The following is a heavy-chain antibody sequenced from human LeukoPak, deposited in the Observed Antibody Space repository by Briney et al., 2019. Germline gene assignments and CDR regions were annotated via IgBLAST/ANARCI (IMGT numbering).Heavy chain of an antibody. D-gene: IGHD6-13*01. CDR3: ARFTGYISSWHELDY. CDR1: GFTFSTHC. J-gene: IGHJ4*02. CDR2: ISTTGSTI. V-gene: IGHV3-48*02. Sequence: GGSLRLTCAASGFTFSTHCMNWVRQAPGKGLEWVSYISTTGSTINYADSVKGRFTVSRDNAKTSLYLQMNSLRDDDTAVYYCARFTGYISSWHELDYWGQGTLVSVSS.